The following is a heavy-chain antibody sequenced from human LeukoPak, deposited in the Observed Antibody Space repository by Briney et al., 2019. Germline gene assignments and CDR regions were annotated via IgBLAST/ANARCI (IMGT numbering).Heavy chain of an antibody. Sequence: GGSLRLSCAASGFTFSSYSMNWVRQAPGKGLEWVSYISSSSSTVYHADSVKGRFTISRDNAKNSLYLQMNSLRAEDTAVYYCARDPTRYYYGSGSFYFDPWGQGTLVTVSS. J-gene: IGHJ5*02. CDR3: ARDPTRYYYGSGSFYFDP. D-gene: IGHD3-10*01. CDR1: GFTFSSYS. CDR2: ISSSSSTV. V-gene: IGHV3-48*01.